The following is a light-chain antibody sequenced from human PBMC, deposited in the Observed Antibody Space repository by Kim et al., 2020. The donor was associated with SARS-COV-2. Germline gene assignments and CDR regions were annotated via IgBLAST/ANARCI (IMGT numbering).Light chain of an antibody. CDR1: QSVSSY. CDR2: DAS. Sequence: SPGERATLACRASQSVSSYVAWYQQKPGQAPRLLIYDASNRATGIPARFSGSGSGTDFTLTISSLEPEDFAVYYCQQRSNWPPGTFGGGTKVDIK. CDR3: QQRSNWPPGT. J-gene: IGKJ4*01. V-gene: IGKV3-11*01.